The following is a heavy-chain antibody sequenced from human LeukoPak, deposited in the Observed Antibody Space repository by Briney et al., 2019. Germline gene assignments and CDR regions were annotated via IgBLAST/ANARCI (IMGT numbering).Heavy chain of an antibody. CDR3: ARHRRDYYGSGRMYYFDY. CDR1: GGSISSSSYY. D-gene: IGHD3-10*01. Sequence: SETLSLTCTVSGGSISSSSYYWGWIRQPPGKGLEWIGSIYYSGSTYYNPSLKSRVTISVDTSKNQFSLKLSSVTAADTAVYYCARHRRDYYGSGRMYYFDYWGQGTLVTVSS. V-gene: IGHV4-39*01. CDR2: IYYSGST. J-gene: IGHJ4*02.